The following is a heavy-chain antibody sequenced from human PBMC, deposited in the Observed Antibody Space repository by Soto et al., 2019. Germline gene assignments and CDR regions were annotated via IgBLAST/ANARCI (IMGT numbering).Heavy chain of an antibody. D-gene: IGHD1-7*01. J-gene: IGHJ6*02. Sequence: QVQLQESGPGLVKPSETLSLTCTVSGGSISSYYWSWIRQPPGKGLEWIGYIYYSGSTNYNPSLKSRVTISLDTSKNQFSLKMSSVTAADTAVYYCAREGLTGTIGLYYYYGMDVWGQGTTVIVSS. CDR3: AREGLTGTIGLYYYYGMDV. CDR2: IYYSGST. V-gene: IGHV4-59*01. CDR1: GGSISSYY.